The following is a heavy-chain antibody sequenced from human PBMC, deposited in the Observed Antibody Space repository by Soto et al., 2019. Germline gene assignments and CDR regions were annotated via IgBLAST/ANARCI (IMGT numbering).Heavy chain of an antibody. CDR2: IKSKSDGGTT. CDR1: GFHFSNAW. J-gene: IGHJ4*02. Sequence: PGGSLSLSSAASGFHFSNAWMTWVRPAPGKGLEWVGRIKSKSDGGTTDYAAPVKGRVAISRDDSSNTLYLQMNSLKTEDTAVYYCTTEHAVFGVVIVPFDDWGQGTLGTVS. V-gene: IGHV3-15*01. CDR3: TTEHAVFGVVIVPFDD. D-gene: IGHD3-3*01.